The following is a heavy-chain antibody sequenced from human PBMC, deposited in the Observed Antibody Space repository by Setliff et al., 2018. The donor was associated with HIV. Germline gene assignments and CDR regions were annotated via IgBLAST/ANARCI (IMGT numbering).Heavy chain of an antibody. CDR3: ARAGVYYDSSGYCIDY. CDR2: INSDGTST. J-gene: IGHJ4*02. Sequence: GSLRLSCAASGFIVSSNHMSWVRQAPGKGLVWVSRINSDGTSTTYADSVKGRFTISRDNAKNSLYLQMNSLRAEDTAVYYCARAGVYYDSSGYCIDYWGQGTLVTVSS. V-gene: IGHV3-74*03. CDR1: GFIVSSNH. D-gene: IGHD3-22*01.